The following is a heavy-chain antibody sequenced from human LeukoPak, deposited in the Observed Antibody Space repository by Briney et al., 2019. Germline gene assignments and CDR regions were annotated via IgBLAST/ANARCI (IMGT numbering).Heavy chain of an antibody. CDR1: GYTFTDFY. D-gene: IGHD1-26*01. V-gene: IGHV1-2*02. J-gene: IGHJ6*03. CDR3: ARDPGGSNRYYYYYYMDV. Sequence: GASVKVSCKASGYTFTDFYIHWMRQAPGQGLEWMGWITPNSGGTIYGQKFQGRVTLTRDTSTSTAYMELSRLRSDDTAVYYCARDPGGSNRYYYYYYMDVWGKGTTVTVSS. CDR2: ITPNSGGT.